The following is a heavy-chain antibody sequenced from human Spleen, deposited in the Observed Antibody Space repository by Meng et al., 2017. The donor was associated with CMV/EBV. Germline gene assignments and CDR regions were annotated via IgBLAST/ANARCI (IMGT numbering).Heavy chain of an antibody. CDR1: GFTFSDYY. J-gene: IGHJ4*02. CDR3: ARDRVPAAIPGAPNY. D-gene: IGHD2-2*02. Sequence: GESLKISCAASGFTFSDYYMSWIRQAPGKGLEWVSYISSSGSTIYYADSVKGRFTISRDNAKNSLYPQMNSLRAEDTAVYYCARDRVPAAIPGAPNYWGQGTLVTVSS. V-gene: IGHV3-11*04. CDR2: ISSSGSTI.